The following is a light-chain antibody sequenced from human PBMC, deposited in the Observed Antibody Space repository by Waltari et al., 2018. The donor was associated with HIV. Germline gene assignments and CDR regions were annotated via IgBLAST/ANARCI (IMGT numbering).Light chain of an antibody. CDR1: DSVPPGHNY. V-gene: IGLV2-23*02. Sequence: QSALTQPAAVSGSPGQSIVISCSGLDSVPPGHNYVSWYHQVPGTVPQLLIFDVYKRPSGISARSSASRSGDTASLTISDLQADDDGDYYCCSYVPVREFVVFGGGTKVTVL. CDR2: DVY. CDR3: CSYVPVREFVV. J-gene: IGLJ2*01.